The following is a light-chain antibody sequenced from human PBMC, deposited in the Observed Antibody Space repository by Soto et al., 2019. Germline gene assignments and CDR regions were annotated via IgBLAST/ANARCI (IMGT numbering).Light chain of an antibody. CDR1: SSNIGAGYD. V-gene: IGLV1-40*01. J-gene: IGLJ2*01. Sequence: QAVVTQPPSVSGAPGQRVTISCTGSSSNIGAGYDVHWYQQLPGTATKLLIYANINRPSGVPDRFSGSKSGTSASLAITGLQAEDEADYYCQSYDSSLSSHVVFGGGTKLTVL. CDR3: QSYDSSLSSHVV. CDR2: ANI.